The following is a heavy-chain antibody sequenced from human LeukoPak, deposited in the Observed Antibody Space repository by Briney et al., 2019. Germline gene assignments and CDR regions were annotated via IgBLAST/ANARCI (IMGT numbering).Heavy chain of an antibody. CDR1: GFTFSSYA. CDR3: ARYDFWSGNQLDY. D-gene: IGHD3-3*01. J-gene: IGHJ4*02. Sequence: GSLRLSCAASGFTFSSYAMSWVRQPPGKGLEWIGSIYYSGSTYYNPSLKSRVTISVDTPKNQFSLKLSSVTAADTAVYYCARYDFWSGNQLDYWGQGTLVTVSS. V-gene: IGHV4-39*01. CDR2: IYYSGST.